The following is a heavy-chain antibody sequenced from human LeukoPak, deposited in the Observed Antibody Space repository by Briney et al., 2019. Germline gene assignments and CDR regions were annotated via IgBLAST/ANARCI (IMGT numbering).Heavy chain of an antibody. CDR2: ISSSSSYI. Sequence: GGSLSLSCAASGFTFSSYSMNWVRQAPGKGLEWVSSISSSSSYIYYPDSVKGRFTISRDNAKNSLYLQMNSLRAEDSAVYYCARYSGGSGKVDYWGQGTLVTVPS. D-gene: IGHD2-15*01. CDR1: GFTFSSYS. V-gene: IGHV3-21*01. J-gene: IGHJ4*02. CDR3: ARYSGGSGKVDY.